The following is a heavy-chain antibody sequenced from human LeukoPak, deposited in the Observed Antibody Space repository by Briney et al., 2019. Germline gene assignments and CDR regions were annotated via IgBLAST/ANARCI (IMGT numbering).Heavy chain of an antibody. V-gene: IGHV3-21*01. Sequence: GGSLRLSCAASGFTFSSYSMNWVRQAPGKGLEWVSSISSSSSYIYYADSVKGRFTISRDNAKNSLYLQMNSLRAEDTAVYYCARDSYDILTGYYSHDAFDIWGQGTMVTVSS. D-gene: IGHD3-9*01. J-gene: IGHJ3*02. CDR3: ARDSYDILTGYYSHDAFDI. CDR1: GFTFSSYS. CDR2: ISSSSSYI.